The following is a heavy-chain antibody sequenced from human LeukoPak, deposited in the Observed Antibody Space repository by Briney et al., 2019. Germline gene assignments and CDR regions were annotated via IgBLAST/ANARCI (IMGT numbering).Heavy chain of an antibody. J-gene: IGHJ5*02. CDR1: GGSISSGGYS. CDR3: ARGSCSSTSCYNWSDP. CDR2: IYHSGST. D-gene: IGHD2-2*02. V-gene: IGHV4-30-2*01. Sequence: SGTLSLTCAVSGGSISSGGYSWSWIRQPPGKGLEWIGYIYHSGSTYYNPSLKSRVTISVDRSKNQFSLKLSSVTAADTAVYYCARGSCSSTSCYNWSDPWGQGTLVTVSS.